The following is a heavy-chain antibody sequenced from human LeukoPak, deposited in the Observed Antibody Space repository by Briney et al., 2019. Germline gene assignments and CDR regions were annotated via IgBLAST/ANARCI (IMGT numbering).Heavy chain of an antibody. CDR3: ATDPVGSSSSTTLFGY. V-gene: IGHV1-24*01. CDR2: FDPEDGET. Sequence: GASVKVSCKVSGYTLTELSMHWVRQAPGKGLEWMGGFDPEDGETIYAQKFQGRVTMTEDTSTDTAYMELSSLRSEDTAVYYCATDPVGSSSSTTLFGYWGQGTLVTVSS. D-gene: IGHD6-13*01. J-gene: IGHJ4*02. CDR1: GYTLTELS.